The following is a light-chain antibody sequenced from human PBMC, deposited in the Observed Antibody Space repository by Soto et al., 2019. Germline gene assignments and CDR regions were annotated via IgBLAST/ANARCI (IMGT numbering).Light chain of an antibody. J-gene: IGKJ1*01. V-gene: IGKV1-5*01. CDR2: DAS. CDR3: QQYNNFWT. Sequence: IHMTQSPSTLSASVGDRVTITCRASQSLSSRLAWYQQKPGKAPELLIYDASSLKSGVPSRFSGSESGTEFTLTISSLQPDDFATYYCQQYNNFWTFGQGTKV. CDR1: QSLSSR.